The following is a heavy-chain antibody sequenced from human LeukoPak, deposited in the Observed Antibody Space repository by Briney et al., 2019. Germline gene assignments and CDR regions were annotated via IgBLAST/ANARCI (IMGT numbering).Heavy chain of an antibody. CDR1: GGSISSGGYY. J-gene: IGHJ4*02. D-gene: IGHD6-25*01. V-gene: IGHV4-30-2*01. CDR3: AREDSSAPFDY. CDR2: IYHSGST. Sequence: SSETLSLTCTASGGSISSGGYYWSWIRQPPGKGLEWIGYIYHSGSTYYNPSLKSRVTISVDRSKNQFSLKLSSVTAADTAVYYCAREDSSAPFDYWGQGTLVTVSS.